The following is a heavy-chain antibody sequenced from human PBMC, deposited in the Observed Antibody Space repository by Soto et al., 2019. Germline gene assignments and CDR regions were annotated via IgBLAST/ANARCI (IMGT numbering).Heavy chain of an antibody. CDR2: IYYSGST. J-gene: IGHJ6*02. V-gene: IGHV4-30-4*08. CDR1: EGSSGGGGYC. Sequence: PSETLSLTCTVAEGSSGGGGYCWSWIHQPPGKGLEWIGYIYYSGSTYYNPSLKSRVTISVDTSKNQFSLKLSSVTTADTAVYYCARETSYYDSPPFDYYYGMDVWGQGTTVTVSS. D-gene: IGHD3-22*01. CDR3: ARETSYYDSPPFDYYYGMDV.